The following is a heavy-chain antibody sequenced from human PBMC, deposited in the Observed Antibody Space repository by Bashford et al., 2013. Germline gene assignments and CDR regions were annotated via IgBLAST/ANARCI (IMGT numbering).Heavy chain of an antibody. Sequence: SETLSLTCAVYGGSFSGYYWSWIRQPPGKGLEWIGYIYYSGTTNYNPSLKSRVTISLDTSKNQFSLKLNSVTAADTAVYYCARNVPSRSDYWGQGTLVTVSS. D-gene: IGHD3-10*02. V-gene: IGHV4-59*01. CDR2: IYYSGTT. CDR3: ARNVPSRSDY. CDR1: GGSFSGYY. J-gene: IGHJ4*02.